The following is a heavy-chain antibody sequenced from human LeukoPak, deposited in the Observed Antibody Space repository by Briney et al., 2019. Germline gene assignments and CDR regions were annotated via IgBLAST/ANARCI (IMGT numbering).Heavy chain of an antibody. Sequence: GGSLRLSCAASGFTFSSYAMHWVRQAPGKGLEWVAVISYDGSNKYYADSVKGRFTISRDNSKNTLYLQMNSLRAEDTAVYYCASPYGLGSSTSYHYYYMDVWGKGTTVTVSS. J-gene: IGHJ6*03. CDR3: ASPYGLGSSTSYHYYYMDV. V-gene: IGHV3-30-3*01. D-gene: IGHD2-2*01. CDR2: ISYDGSNK. CDR1: GFTFSSYA.